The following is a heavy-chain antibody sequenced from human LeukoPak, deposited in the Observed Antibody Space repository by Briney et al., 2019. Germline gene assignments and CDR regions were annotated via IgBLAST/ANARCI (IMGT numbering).Heavy chain of an antibody. CDR3: ARAGWELLEAQLDY. CDR1: AFIFSGHW. D-gene: IGHD1-26*01. CDR2: IKEDGSER. J-gene: IGHJ4*02. V-gene: IGHV3-7*01. Sequence: GGSLRLSCEGSAFIFSGHWMNWVRQTPGKGLEWVSSIKEDGSERQYVDSVKGRFSISRDNTKGSLFLQLNSLRAEDTAVYYCARAGWELLEAQLDYWGQGTLVAVSS.